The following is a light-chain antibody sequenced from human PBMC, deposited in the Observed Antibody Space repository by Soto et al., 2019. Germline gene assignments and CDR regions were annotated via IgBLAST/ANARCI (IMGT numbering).Light chain of an antibody. CDR3: QQDYSTPRT. V-gene: IGKV4-1*01. CDR2: WAS. J-gene: IGKJ1*01. Sequence: DIVMTQSPDSLAVSLGERATINCKSSQSVLYSSNNKNYLAWYQQKPGQPPKLLIYWASTREAGVPDRFSGSGAGTDFTLNSSSLQAEDVAVYYCQQDYSTPRTFGQGTKVEIK. CDR1: QSVLYSSNNKNY.